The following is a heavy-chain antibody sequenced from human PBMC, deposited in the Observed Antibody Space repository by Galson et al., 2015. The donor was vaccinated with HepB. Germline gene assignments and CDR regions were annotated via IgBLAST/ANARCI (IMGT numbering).Heavy chain of an antibody. Sequence: QSGAEVKKAGESLRISCKGSGYTFSNYCINWVRQMPGKGLEWMGKIDPTDSYTKYNPSFQGHVTISVDKSISTAYLQWSSLKASDTAMYFCTRPQYNNKGPLVSWGQGTRLTVSS. J-gene: IGHJ5*02. D-gene: IGHD5-24*01. CDR2: IDPTDSYT. CDR1: GYTFSNYC. V-gene: IGHV5-10-1*01. CDR3: TRPQYNNKGPLVS.